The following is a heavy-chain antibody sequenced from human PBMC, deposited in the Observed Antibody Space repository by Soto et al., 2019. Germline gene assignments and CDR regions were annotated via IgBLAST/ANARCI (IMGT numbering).Heavy chain of an antibody. CDR1: GYTFSTYY. CDR3: AYSSTPFDY. V-gene: IGHV1-46*01. J-gene: IGHJ4*02. Sequence: GASVKVSCKSSGYTFSTYYVHWVRLVPGQGLEWMGIINPTGGSARYAQKFQGRVTMTRDTSTSTVYMEVSSLRSEDTAVYYCAYSSTPFDYWGQGTLVTVSS. CDR2: INPTGGSA. D-gene: IGHD6-13*01.